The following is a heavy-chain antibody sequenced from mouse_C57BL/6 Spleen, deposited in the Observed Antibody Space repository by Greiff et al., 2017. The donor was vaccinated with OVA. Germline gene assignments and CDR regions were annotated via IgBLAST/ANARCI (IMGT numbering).Heavy chain of an antibody. D-gene: IGHD1-1*01. CDR2: IYPGDGDT. Sequence: QVQLQQSGAELVKPGASVKISCKASGYAFSSYWSTCCKQMPGKGLSLIGQIYPGDGDTNYNGKFKGKATLTADKSSSTAYMQLSSLTSEDSAVYFCARWGYYGRYYAMDYWGQGTSVTVSS. V-gene: IGHV1-80*01. CDR3: ARWGYYGRYYAMDY. J-gene: IGHJ4*01. CDR1: GYAFSSYW.